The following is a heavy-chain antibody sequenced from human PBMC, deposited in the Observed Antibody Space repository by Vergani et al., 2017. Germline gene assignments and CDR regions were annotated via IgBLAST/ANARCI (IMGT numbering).Heavy chain of an antibody. CDR2: ISSSSSYI. D-gene: IGHD3-3*01. Sequence: EVQLVESGGGLVKPGGSLRLSCAASGFTFSSYSMNWVRQAPGKGLEWVSSISSSSSYIYYADSVKGRFTISRDNAKNSLYLQMNSLRAEDTAVYYCARDSAYDDFWSGYPDVWGKGTTVTVSS. V-gene: IGHV3-21*01. CDR1: GFTFSSYS. CDR3: ARDSAYDDFWSGYPDV. J-gene: IGHJ6*04.